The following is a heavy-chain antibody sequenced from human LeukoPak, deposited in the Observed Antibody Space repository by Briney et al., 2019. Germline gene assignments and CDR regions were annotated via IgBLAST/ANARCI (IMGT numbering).Heavy chain of an antibody. CDR2: MNPHSGST. CDR3: ARPVESQLDF. Sequence: ASVKVSCKTSGYTFTSYDINWVRQATGQGLEWMGWMNPHSGSTGFAQKFQGRVSMTRNSSISTAYMELSGLRSDDTAVYYCARPVESQLDFWGQGTLVTVSS. CDR1: GYTFTSYD. V-gene: IGHV1-8*02. J-gene: IGHJ4*02.